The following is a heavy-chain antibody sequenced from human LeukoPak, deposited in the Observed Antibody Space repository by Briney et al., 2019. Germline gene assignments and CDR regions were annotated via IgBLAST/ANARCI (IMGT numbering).Heavy chain of an antibody. V-gene: IGHV3-7*01. CDR2: IKQDGSEK. CDR3: ARDSLEILRYYYYYMDV. CDR1: GFTFSSYW. Sequence: GGSLRLSCAASGFTFSSYWMSWVRQAPGKGLEWVANIKQDGSEKYYLDSVKGRFTISRDNAKNSLYLQMNSLRAEDTAVYSRARDSLEILRYYYYYMDVWGKGTTVTVSS. J-gene: IGHJ6*03.